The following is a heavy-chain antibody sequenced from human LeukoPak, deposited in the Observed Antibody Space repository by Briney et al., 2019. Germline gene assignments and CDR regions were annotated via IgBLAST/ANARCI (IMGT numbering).Heavy chain of an antibody. CDR3: AKVSGGSSRSDYYFDY. V-gene: IGHV3-9*01. D-gene: IGHD2-15*01. CDR1: GFTFDDYA. CDR2: ISWNSGSI. J-gene: IGHJ4*02. Sequence: GGSLILSCAASGFTFDDYAMHWVRQAPGKGLEWVSGISWNSGSIGYADSVKGRFTISRDNAKNSLYLQMNSLRAEDTALYYCAKVSGGSSRSDYYFDYWGQGTLVTVSS.